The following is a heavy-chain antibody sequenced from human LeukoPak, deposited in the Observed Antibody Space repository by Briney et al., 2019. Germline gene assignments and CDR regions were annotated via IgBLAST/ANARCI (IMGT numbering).Heavy chain of an antibody. D-gene: IGHD2-8*01. Sequence: PGGSLRLSCAASGMTFSTYWMTWARQAPGKGLEWVANIKQDGSEEYYVDSVKGRFTISRDNAKNSLYLQMNRLRVEDTAVYYCARGNGGYWGQGTLVTVSS. J-gene: IGHJ4*02. V-gene: IGHV3-7*01. CDR2: IKQDGSEE. CDR1: GMTFSTYW. CDR3: ARGNGGY.